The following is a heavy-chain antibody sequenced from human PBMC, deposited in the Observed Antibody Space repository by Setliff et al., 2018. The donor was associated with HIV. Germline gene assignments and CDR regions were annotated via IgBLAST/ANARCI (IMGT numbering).Heavy chain of an antibody. V-gene: IGHV4-39*01. CDR3: ARHYQHSWVGVDYYFMDV. CDR1: GGSISSSVYY. CDR2: IYYSGST. Sequence: SETLSLTCPVSGGSISSSVYYWGWIRQPPGKGLEWIGNIYYSGSTYYNPSLKSRITISVDTSKNQFSLKLSSVTAADTAVYYCARHYQHSWVGVDYYFMDVWGKGTTVTVSS. D-gene: IGHD1-26*01. J-gene: IGHJ6*03.